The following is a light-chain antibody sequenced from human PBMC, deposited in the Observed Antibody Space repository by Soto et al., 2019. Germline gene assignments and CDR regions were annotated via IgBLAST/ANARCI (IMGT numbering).Light chain of an antibody. Sequence: SHMTQSPSSLSASVGDRVTITCQASQDISNYLNWYQQKPGKAPKLLIYAASSLQSGVPSRFSGSGPGTDFTLTISRLEPEDFAVYYCQQYGSSGTFGQGTKVDIK. J-gene: IGKJ1*01. V-gene: IGKV1-39*01. CDR3: QQYGSSGT. CDR2: AAS. CDR1: QDISNY.